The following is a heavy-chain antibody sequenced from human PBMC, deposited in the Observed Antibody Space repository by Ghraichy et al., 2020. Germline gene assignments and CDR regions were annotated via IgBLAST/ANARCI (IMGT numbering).Heavy chain of an antibody. Sequence: SETLSLTCAVFGYSISSGYYWGWIRQPPGEGLEWIGSISHGVNTYFNPSLKSRVTISLDTSRNQFSLKLSSVTAADTAVYYCARVATFVYWGQGTLVTVSS. CDR3: ARVATFVY. J-gene: IGHJ4*02. V-gene: IGHV4-38-2*01. CDR2: ISHGVNT. CDR1: GYSISSGYY. D-gene: IGHD1-26*01.